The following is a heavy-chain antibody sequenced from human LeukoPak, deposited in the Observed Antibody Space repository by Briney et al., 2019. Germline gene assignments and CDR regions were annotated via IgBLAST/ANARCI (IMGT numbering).Heavy chain of an antibody. CDR1: GYSFTSYW. J-gene: IGHJ3*02. Sequence: GESLKISCKGSGYSFTSYWIGWVRQMPGKGLEWMGIIYPGDSDTRYSPSFQGQVTISADKSISTAYLQWSSLKASDTAMYYCAREMVVTPPPGAFDIWGQGTMVTVSS. D-gene: IGHD4-23*01. CDR3: AREMVVTPPPGAFDI. V-gene: IGHV5-51*01. CDR2: IYPGDSDT.